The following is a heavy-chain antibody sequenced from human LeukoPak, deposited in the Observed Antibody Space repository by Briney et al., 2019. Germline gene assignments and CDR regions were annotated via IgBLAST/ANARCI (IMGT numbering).Heavy chain of an antibody. D-gene: IGHD1-26*01. CDR2: ISSSSSAI. Sequence: GGSLRLSCAASGFTFSNYNMNWVRQAPGKGLGWVSCISSSSSAIYYADSVKGRFTISRDNGKNSLYLQMNSLRAEDTAVYYCAREGSGSYLDAFDIWGQGTMVTVSS. CDR3: AREGSGSYLDAFDI. CDR1: GFTFSNYN. V-gene: IGHV3-48*01. J-gene: IGHJ3*02.